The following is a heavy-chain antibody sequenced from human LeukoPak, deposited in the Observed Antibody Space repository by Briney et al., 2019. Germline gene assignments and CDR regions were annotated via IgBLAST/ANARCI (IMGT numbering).Heavy chain of an antibody. V-gene: IGHV3-64*01. J-gene: IGHJ4*02. CDR1: GCTFSSYA. Sequence: GGSLRLSCAASGCTFSSYAMSWVRQAPGKGLEWVSAISSNGGSTYYANSVKGRFTISRDNSKNTLYLQMGSVTAEDMAVYYCAREGGYYDSSGAFDYWGQGTLVTVSS. CDR2: ISSNGGST. D-gene: IGHD3-22*01. CDR3: AREGGYYDSSGAFDY.